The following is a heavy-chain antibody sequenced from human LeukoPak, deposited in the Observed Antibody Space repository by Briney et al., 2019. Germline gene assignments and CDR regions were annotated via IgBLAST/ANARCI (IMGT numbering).Heavy chain of an antibody. D-gene: IGHD6-13*01. CDR1: GGSISSYY. CDR3: AREGIAAAGIVY. J-gene: IGHJ4*02. CDR2: IYYSGST. Sequence: SETLSLTCTVSGGSISSYYWSWIRQPPGKGLEWIGYIYYSGSTNYNPSLKSRVTISVDTSKNQFSLKLSSVTAADTAVYYCAREGIAAAGIVYWGQGTLVTVSS. V-gene: IGHV4-59*12.